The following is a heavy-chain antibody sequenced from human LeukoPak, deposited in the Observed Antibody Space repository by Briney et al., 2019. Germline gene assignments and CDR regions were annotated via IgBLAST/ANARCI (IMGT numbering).Heavy chain of an antibody. CDR2: INSDGSST. J-gene: IGHJ4*02. Sequence: GGSLSLSCAASGFTFSSHWMHWVRQAPGEGLVWVSLINSDGSSTSYADSVKGRFTISRDNAKNTLYLQMNSLRAEDTAVYYCPRGLSSGWVWGQGTLVTVSS. CDR3: PRGLSSGWV. CDR1: GFTFSSHW. V-gene: IGHV3-74*01. D-gene: IGHD6-19*01.